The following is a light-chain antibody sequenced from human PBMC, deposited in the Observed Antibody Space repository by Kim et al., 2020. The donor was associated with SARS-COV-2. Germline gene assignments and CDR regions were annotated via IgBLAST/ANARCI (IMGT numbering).Light chain of an antibody. J-gene: IGKJ1*01. V-gene: IGKV3-20*01. CDR2: AAS. Sequence: SPGERATLSCRASQGVSSTYLAWYQQKPGQAPRLLIYAASSRATGIPDRFSGSGSGTDFTLTISRLEPEDCAVFYCKQYATSPRTFGQGTKVDIK. CDR1: QGVSSTY. CDR3: KQYATSPRT.